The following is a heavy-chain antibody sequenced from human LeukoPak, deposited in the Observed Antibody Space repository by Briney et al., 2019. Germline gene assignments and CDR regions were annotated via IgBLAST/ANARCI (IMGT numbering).Heavy chain of an antibody. CDR2: IYYSGST. V-gene: IGHV4-59*01. Sequence: KTSETLSLTCTVSGGSFNTYYWSWIRQPPGKGLEWLGYIYYSGSTNYNPSLKSRVTISVDTSKNQFSLKLSSVTAADTAVYYCARHTDYYDSSGYANWFDPWGQGTLVTVSS. D-gene: IGHD3-22*01. CDR1: GGSFNTYY. J-gene: IGHJ5*02. CDR3: ARHTDYYDSSGYANWFDP.